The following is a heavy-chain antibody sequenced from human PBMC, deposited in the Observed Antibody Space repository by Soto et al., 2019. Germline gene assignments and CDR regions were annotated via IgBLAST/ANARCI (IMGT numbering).Heavy chain of an antibody. J-gene: IGHJ6*02. D-gene: IGHD6-19*01. CDR2: ISGSGGST. Sequence: PGGSLRLSCAASGFTFSSYAMSWFRQAPGKGLEWVSAISGSGGSTYYADSVKGRFTISRDNSKNTLYLQMNSLRAEDTAVYYCAKEVRQWLGSYYYYGMDVWGQGTTVTVSS. CDR1: GFTFSSYA. CDR3: AKEVRQWLGSYYYYGMDV. V-gene: IGHV3-23*01.